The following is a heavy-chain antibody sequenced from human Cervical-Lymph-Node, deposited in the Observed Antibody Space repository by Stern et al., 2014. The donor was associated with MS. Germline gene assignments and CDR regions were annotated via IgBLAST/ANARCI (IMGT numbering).Heavy chain of an antibody. CDR1: GDTFSSHA. Sequence: QVQLVQSGAEVKKPGSSVKVSCKASGDTFSSHALSWVRQAPGQGLEWMGGIIPLFRTTKYAQNFQGRLTITADDSSRTAYMELTSLRSEDTAVYYCVRTDGDYDHVDTWGQGTRVTVSS. CDR2: IIPLFRTT. J-gene: IGHJ5*02. D-gene: IGHD4-17*01. V-gene: IGHV1-69*01. CDR3: VRTDGDYDHVDT.